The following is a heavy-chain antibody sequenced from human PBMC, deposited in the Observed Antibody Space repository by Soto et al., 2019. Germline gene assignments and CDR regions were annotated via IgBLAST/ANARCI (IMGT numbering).Heavy chain of an antibody. J-gene: IGHJ1*01. D-gene: IGHD1-1*01. CDR2: ISGSGVAK. Sequence: GGSLRLSCVVSGFTFSSSAINWVRQAPGKGLEWVSTISGSGVAKFYADSVKGRFTISRDNSNNTVSLQMNSLRAEDAAVYYCAKDRSPGATTWNVYWGQGTLVTVSS. V-gene: IGHV3-23*01. CDR3: AKDRSPGATTWNVY. CDR1: GFTFSSSA.